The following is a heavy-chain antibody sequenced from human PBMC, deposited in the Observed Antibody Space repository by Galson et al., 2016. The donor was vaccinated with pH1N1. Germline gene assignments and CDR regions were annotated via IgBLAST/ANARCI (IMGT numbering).Heavy chain of an antibody. CDR2: IFPGYSDT. D-gene: IGHD3-3*01. J-gene: IGHJ4*02. V-gene: IGHV5-51*01. CDR1: GYSFTSYW. Sequence: QSGAEVKKPGESLKISCEASGYSFTSYWIGWVRQMPGKGLEWMGIIFPGYSDTRYSPSFQGQVTISADKSINTAYLQCTSLKASDTAMYFCARQPNTMTTIDFWGQGTLVTVSS. CDR3: ARQPNTMTTIDF.